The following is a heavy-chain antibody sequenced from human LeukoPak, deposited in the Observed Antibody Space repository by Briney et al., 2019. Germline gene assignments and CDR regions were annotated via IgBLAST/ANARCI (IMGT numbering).Heavy chain of an antibody. CDR3: ARAYYYDSSGYYGVSYYFDY. V-gene: IGHV1-69*05. D-gene: IGHD3-22*01. CDR1: GGTFSSYA. Sequence: SVKVSCKASGGTFSSYAISWVRQAPGQGLEWMGGIIPIFGTANYAQKFQGRVTITTDESTSTAYMEPSSLRSEDTAVYYCARAYYYDSSGYYGVSYYFDYWGQGTLVTVSS. CDR2: IIPIFGTA. J-gene: IGHJ4*02.